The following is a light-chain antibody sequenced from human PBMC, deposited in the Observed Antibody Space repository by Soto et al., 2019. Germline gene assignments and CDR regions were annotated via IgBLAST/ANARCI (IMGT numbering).Light chain of an antibody. CDR2: DAS. Sequence: EIVLTQSPATLSLSPGQRATLSCRASQSVGSYLAWYQQKPGQEPRLLIYDASNRATGILDRFSGSGSGTEFTLTISSLEPEDFAVYYCHQRSNRPLTFGQGTKLEIK. J-gene: IGKJ2*01. CDR1: QSVGSY. CDR3: HQRSNRPLT. V-gene: IGKV3-11*01.